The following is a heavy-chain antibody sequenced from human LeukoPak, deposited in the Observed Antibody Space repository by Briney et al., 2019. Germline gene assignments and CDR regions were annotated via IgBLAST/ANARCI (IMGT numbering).Heavy chain of an antibody. CDR2: IYYSGST. D-gene: IGHD5-12*01. CDR1: GGSISSGDYY. J-gene: IGHJ4*02. Sequence: TSETMSLTCTVSGGSISSGDYYWSWIRQPPGKGLEWVGYIYYSGSTYYNPSLKSRVTISVDTSKNQFSLKLSSLSAADTAVYDCARVLATTEYYFDYWGQGTLVTVSS. V-gene: IGHV4-30-4*08. CDR3: ARVLATTEYYFDY.